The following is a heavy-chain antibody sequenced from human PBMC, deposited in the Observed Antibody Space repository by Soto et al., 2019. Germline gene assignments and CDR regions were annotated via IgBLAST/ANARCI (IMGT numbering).Heavy chain of an antibody. CDR2: MYHSGST. J-gene: IGHJ6*02. D-gene: IGHD2-21*02. CDR1: GGSFSGQY. Sequence: SETLSLTCAVYGGSFSGQYWSWIRQPPGKGLEWIGYMYHSGSTYYNPSLKSRVTISIDTSKNQFSLKLSSVTAADTAVYYCARDLWGYCGTDCYPLDVWGQGTTVTVSS. CDR3: ARDLWGYCGTDCYPLDV. V-gene: IGHV4-34*01.